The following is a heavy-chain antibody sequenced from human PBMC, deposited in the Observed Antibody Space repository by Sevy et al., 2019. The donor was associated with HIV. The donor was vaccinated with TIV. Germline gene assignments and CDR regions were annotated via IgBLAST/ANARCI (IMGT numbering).Heavy chain of an antibody. Sequence: GGSLRLSCVASGITFSNYAMSWVRQAPGKGLEWVSGISGSGGSTYYADSMKGRLTISRDNSKNTLYLQMNSLRVEDTAVYYCVKDFGGSFVRGYFDYWGQGTLVTVSS. CDR3: VKDFGGSFVRGYFDY. CDR1: GITFSNYA. J-gene: IGHJ4*02. D-gene: IGHD3-16*01. V-gene: IGHV3-23*01. CDR2: ISGSGGST.